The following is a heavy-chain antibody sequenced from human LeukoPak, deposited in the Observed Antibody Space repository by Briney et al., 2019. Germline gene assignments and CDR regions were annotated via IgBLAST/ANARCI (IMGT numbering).Heavy chain of an antibody. V-gene: IGHV3-74*01. J-gene: IGHJ3*02. CDR2: ISADGSYT. CDR1: GLTFSSYW. D-gene: IGHD1-1*01. CDR3: ATANSGPDI. Sequence: QPGGSLRLSCAASGLTFSSYWMHWVRQAPGKGLVWVTRISADGSYTLYADSVKGRFTISRDNAKNTLYLQMNSLRAEDTAVYYCATANSGPDIWGQGTTVTVSS.